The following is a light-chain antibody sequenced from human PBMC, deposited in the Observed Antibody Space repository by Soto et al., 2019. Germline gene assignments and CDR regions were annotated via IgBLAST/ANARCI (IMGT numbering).Light chain of an antibody. Sequence: EIVLTQSPATLSLSPWERATLSCRASQRVGSNYLAWYRQVHGQAPRLLIHGASNRATGIPDRFNGSGSGTDFTLTISRLEPEDSAVYYCQQYDTLPRTFGQGTKVDIK. J-gene: IGKJ1*01. V-gene: IGKV3-20*01. CDR1: QRVGSNY. CDR3: QQYDTLPRT. CDR2: GAS.